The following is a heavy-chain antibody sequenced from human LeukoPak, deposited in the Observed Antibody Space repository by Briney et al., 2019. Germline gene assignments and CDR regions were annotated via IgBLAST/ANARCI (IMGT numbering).Heavy chain of an antibody. CDR2: ISGSGGST. CDR1: GFTFSNAW. J-gene: IGHJ4*02. Sequence: GGSLRLSCAASGFTFSNAWMSWVRQAPGKGLEWVSAISGSGGSTYYADSVKGRFTISRDNSKNTLYLQMNSLRAEDTAVYYCAKDLATTYYYDSSGLFDYWGQGTLVTVSS. D-gene: IGHD3-22*01. CDR3: AKDLATTYYYDSSGLFDY. V-gene: IGHV3-23*01.